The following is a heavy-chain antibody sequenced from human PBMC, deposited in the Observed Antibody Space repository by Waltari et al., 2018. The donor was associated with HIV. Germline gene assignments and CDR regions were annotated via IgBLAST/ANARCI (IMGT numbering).Heavy chain of an antibody. J-gene: IGHJ6*02. CDR2: VNDSHANT. CDR1: GYIFTNYG. V-gene: IGHV1-18*01. CDR3: ARGLGGSYYYGVDV. Sequence: QVHLVQSGAEVKMPGASVRVSCKTSGYIFTNYGVSWVRQAPGQGLEWLGWVNDSHANTNSAQRLQGRVTLTTDTSTSTAYMELMSLRSDDTAVYYCARGLGGSYYYGVDVWGQGTTVTVS.